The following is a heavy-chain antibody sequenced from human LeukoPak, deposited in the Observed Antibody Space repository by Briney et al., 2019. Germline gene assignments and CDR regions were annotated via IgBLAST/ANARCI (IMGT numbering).Heavy chain of an antibody. J-gene: IGHJ4*02. CDR2: ISSSGSTI. Sequence: GGSLRLSCAASGFTFSDYYMSWIRQAPGKGLEWVSYISSSGSTIYYADSVKGRFTISRDNAKNSLYLQMNSLRAEDTAVYYCARVPFSYYYDSSGYPDYWGQGTLVTVSS. D-gene: IGHD3-22*01. CDR3: ARVPFSYYYDSSGYPDY. CDR1: GFTFSDYY. V-gene: IGHV3-11*04.